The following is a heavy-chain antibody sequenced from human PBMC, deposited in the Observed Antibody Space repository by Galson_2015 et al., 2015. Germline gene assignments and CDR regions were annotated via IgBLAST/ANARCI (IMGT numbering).Heavy chain of an antibody. D-gene: IGHD6-19*01. V-gene: IGHV4-34*01. Sequence: ETLSLTCAVYGGSFSGYYWSWIRQPPGKGLEWIGEINHSGSTNYNPSLKSRVTISVDTSKNQFSLKLSSVTAADTAVYYCASRLQWLVQDDAFDIWGQGTMVTVSS. CDR1: GGSFSGYY. CDR2: INHSGST. CDR3: ASRLQWLVQDDAFDI. J-gene: IGHJ3*02.